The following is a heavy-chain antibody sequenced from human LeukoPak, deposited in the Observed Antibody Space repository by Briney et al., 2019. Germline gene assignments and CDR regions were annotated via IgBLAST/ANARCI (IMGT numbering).Heavy chain of an antibody. D-gene: IGHD4-17*01. J-gene: IGHJ4*02. CDR3: ASSDYGEYDLDY. V-gene: IGHV3-23*01. CDR1: GFTFSTYD. Sequence: GSLRLSCTASGFTFSTYDMSWVRQAPGKGLEWVSTVRVNGRSTYYADSVKGRFTISRDNSKNTLYLQMNSLRAEDTAVYYCASSDYGEYDLDYWGQGTLVTVSS. CDR2: VRVNGRST.